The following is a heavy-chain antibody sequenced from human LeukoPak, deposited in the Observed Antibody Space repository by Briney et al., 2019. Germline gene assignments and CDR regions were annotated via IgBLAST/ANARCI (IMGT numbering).Heavy chain of an antibody. CDR2: IKQDGSEK. Sequence: GGSLRLSCAASGFTFSSYWMSWVRQAPGKGLEWVANIKQDGSEKYYVDSVKGRFTISRDNAKNSLYQQMNSLRAEDTAVYYCARVVYYDFWSGYSAFDIWGQGTMVTVSS. D-gene: IGHD3-3*01. J-gene: IGHJ3*02. CDR3: ARVVYYDFWSGYSAFDI. V-gene: IGHV3-7*01. CDR1: GFTFSSYW.